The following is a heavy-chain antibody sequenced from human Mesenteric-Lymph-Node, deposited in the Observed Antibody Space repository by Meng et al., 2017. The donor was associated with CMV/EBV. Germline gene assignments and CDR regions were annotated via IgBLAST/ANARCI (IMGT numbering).Heavy chain of an antibody. CDR3: ARARIAIFGVVIVTRGRKYYALDV. V-gene: IGHV4-34*01. CDR2: INESGST. CDR1: GGSFSGYY. J-gene: IGHJ6*02. Sequence: SETLSLTCDVYGGSFSGYYWSWIRQPPGKGLEWIGEINESGSTNYNPSLKSRVTISVDTSKNQFSLKLSSVTAADTAVYYCARARIAIFGVVIVTRGRKYYALDVWGQGTTVTVSS. D-gene: IGHD3-3*01.